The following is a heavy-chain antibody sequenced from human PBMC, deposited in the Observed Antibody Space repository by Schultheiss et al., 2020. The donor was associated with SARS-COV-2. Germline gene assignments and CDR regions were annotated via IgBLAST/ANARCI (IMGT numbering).Heavy chain of an antibody. J-gene: IGHJ4*02. CDR3: ARDEDYYDSSGYYSYFDY. CDR1: GFTFSSYA. V-gene: IGHV4-34*01. Sequence: GSLRLSCAASGFTFSSYAMSWIRQPPGKGLEWIGEINHSGSTNYNPSLKSRVTMSVDTSKNQFSLKLSSVTAEDTAVYYCARDEDYYDSSGYYSYFDYWGQGTLVTVSS. CDR2: INHSGST. D-gene: IGHD3-22*01.